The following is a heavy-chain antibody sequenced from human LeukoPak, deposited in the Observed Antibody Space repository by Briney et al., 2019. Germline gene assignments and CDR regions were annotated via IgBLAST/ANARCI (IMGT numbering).Heavy chain of an antibody. D-gene: IGHD6-6*01. CDR3: ARIEYSSSCDY. CDR1: GGSISSSSYY. J-gene: IGHJ4*02. Sequence: SETLSLTCTVSGGSISSSSYYWGWIRQPPGKGLEWIGGIYYSGSTYYNPSLKSRVTISVDTSKNQFSLKLSSVTAADTAVYYCARIEYSSSCDYWGQGTLVTVSS. V-gene: IGHV4-39*01. CDR2: IYYSGST.